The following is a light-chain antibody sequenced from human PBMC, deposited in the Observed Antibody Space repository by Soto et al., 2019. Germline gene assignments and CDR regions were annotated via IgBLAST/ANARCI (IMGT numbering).Light chain of an antibody. CDR1: SSYIGAGYD. CDR2: GNS. J-gene: IGLJ2*01. Sequence: QSVLTQPPSVSGAPGQRVTISCTRNSSYIGAGYDVHWYQQLPGTAPKLLIYGNSNRPSGVPDRFSGSKSGTSASLAITGLQAEDEADYYCQSYDSSLSGSVVFGGGTKLTVL. V-gene: IGLV1-40*01. CDR3: QSYDSSLSGSVV.